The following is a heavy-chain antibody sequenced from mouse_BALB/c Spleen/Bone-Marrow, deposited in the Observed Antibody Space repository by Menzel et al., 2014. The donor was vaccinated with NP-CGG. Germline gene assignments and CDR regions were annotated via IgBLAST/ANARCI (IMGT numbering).Heavy chain of an antibody. J-gene: IGHJ3*01. Sequence: VQLQQSGPGLLKPSQSLSLTCTVTGYSITSDYAWNWVRQFPGNKLEWMGYISYSGSISYNPSLKSRISITRDTSKNQFFLKLNSVTTEDTATYYCASIYYDYDGGPFACWGQGTLVTVSA. V-gene: IGHV3-2*02. CDR2: ISYSGSI. CDR3: ASIYYDYDGGPFAC. CDR1: GYSITSDYA. D-gene: IGHD2-4*01.